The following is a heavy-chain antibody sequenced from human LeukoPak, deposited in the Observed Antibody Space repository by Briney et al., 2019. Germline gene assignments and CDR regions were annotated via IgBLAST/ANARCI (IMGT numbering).Heavy chain of an antibody. D-gene: IGHD2-21*02. CDR1: GYTFTSYD. Sequence: GASVKVSCKASGYTFTSYDINWVRQATGQGLEWMGWMNPNSGNTGYAQKFQGRVTITRNTSISTAYMELSSLRSEDTAVYYCARELWGGDLPRFDPWGQGTLVTVSS. J-gene: IGHJ5*02. CDR3: ARELWGGDLPRFDP. CDR2: MNPNSGNT. V-gene: IGHV1-8*03.